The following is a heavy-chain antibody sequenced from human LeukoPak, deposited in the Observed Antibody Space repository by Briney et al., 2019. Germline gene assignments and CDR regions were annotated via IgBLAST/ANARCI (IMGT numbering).Heavy chain of an antibody. CDR3: ARYGWEDVGWNFDL. V-gene: IGHV4-4*07. Sequence: SETLSLTCTVSGGSISSYYWTWIRQSAGKGLEWIGRIYTSGSTVYNPSLQSRVTMSVDTSKYQISLKLSSVTAADTAVYYCARYGWEDVGWNFDLWGRGTLVTVSS. CDR2: IYTSGST. J-gene: IGHJ2*01. D-gene: IGHD6-19*01. CDR1: GGSISSYY.